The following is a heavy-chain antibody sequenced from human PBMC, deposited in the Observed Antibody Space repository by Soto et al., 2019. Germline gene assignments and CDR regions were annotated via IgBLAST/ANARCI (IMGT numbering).Heavy chain of an antibody. CDR2: LYHSGST. D-gene: IGHD4-4*01. J-gene: IGHJ1*01. V-gene: IGHV4-34*01. CDR1: GWSFSGYS. Sequence: SETLSLTCAVSGWSFSGYSWSWIRQPPGKGLEWIGDLYHSGSTNYNPSLKSRVTISEDTSKNQFSLKLNSVTAADTAVYFCARESRGPLYKYFQQWGQGTLVTVS. CDR3: ARESRGPLYKYFQQ.